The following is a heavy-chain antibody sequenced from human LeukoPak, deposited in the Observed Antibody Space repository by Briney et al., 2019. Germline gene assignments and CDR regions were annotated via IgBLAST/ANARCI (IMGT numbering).Heavy chain of an antibody. V-gene: IGHV3-21*01. CDR2: ISSSSSYI. CDR3: ARDAPPIAAAGSGAFDI. J-gene: IGHJ3*02. D-gene: IGHD6-13*01. CDR1: GFTFSNYL. Sequence: PGGSLRLSCVGSGFTFSNYLMNWVRQAPGKGLEWVSSISSSSSYIYYADSVKGRFTISRDNAKNSLYLQMNSLRAEDTAVYYCARDAPPIAAAGSGAFDIWGQGTMVTVSS.